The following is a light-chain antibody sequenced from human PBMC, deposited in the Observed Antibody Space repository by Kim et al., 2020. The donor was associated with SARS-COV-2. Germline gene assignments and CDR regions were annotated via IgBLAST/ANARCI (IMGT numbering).Light chain of an antibody. CDR1: QGIGRD. CDR3: LQGYSYSST. Sequence: AIQMTQFPSSLSVSVGDRVTITCRASQGIGRDLAWYQQKPGKAPRLLIFAASSLQTGVPSRFSGSGSGTDFTLTISSLQPDDFATYYCLQGYSYSSTFRQGTKVES. CDR2: AAS. V-gene: IGKV1-6*01. J-gene: IGKJ1*01.